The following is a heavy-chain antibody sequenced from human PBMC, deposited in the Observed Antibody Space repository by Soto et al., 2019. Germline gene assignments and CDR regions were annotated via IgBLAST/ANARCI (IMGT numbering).Heavy chain of an antibody. CDR1: GYTFTSYY. CDR3: AVGPPGDYNAEYSHH. CDR2: INPSGGST. D-gene: IGHD4-17*01. V-gene: IGHV1-46*01. J-gene: IGHJ1*01. Sequence: QVQLVQSGAEVKKPGASVKVSCKASGYTFTSYYMHWVRQAPGQGLEWMGIINPSGGSTSYAQKSRGEVTMTGDRSTSTVYMDRSSLESEATAWYYCAVGPPGDYNAEYSHHWGQGPLSPSPQ.